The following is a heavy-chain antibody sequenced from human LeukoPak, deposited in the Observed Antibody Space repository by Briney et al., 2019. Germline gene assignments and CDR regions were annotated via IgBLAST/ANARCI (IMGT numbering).Heavy chain of an antibody. CDR3: ATPVFNRYSGSYRGNWFDP. CDR2: FDPEDGET. V-gene: IGHV1-24*01. D-gene: IGHD1-26*01. J-gene: IGHJ5*02. Sequence: GASVKVSCKVSGYTLTELSMHWVRQAPGKGLEGMGGFDPEDGETIYAQKFQGRVTMTEDTSTDTAYMGLSSLRSEDTAVYYCATPVFNRYSGSYRGNWFDPWGQGTLVTVSS. CDR1: GYTLTELS.